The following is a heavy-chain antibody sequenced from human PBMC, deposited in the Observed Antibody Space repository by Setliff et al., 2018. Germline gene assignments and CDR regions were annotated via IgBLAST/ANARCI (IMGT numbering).Heavy chain of an antibody. CDR1: GESFSGHY. CDR3: ARGSSYDKGWFPRTLYYYYYLDV. V-gene: IGHV4-34*01. J-gene: IGHJ6*03. CDR2: INDSGRS. D-gene: IGHD6-19*01. Sequence: SETLSLTCAVYGESFSGHYWNWIRQPPGKGLEWIGEINDSGRSNYNPSLKSRLTMSVDTYEKQFSLTLTSVTAADTAVYYCARGSSYDKGWFPRTLYYYYYLDVWANGTTVTVS.